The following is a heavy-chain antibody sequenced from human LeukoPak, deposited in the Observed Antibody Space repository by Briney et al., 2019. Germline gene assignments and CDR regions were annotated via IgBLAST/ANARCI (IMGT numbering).Heavy chain of an antibody. CDR3: ARDLRGGRYFDSARDAFDI. J-gene: IGHJ3*02. CDR2: ISSSGSTI. Sequence: GGSLRLSCAASGFTFSSYEMNWVRQAPGKGLEWVSYISSSGSTIYYADSVKGRFTISRDNAKNSLYLQMNSLRAEDTAVYYCARDLRGGRYFDSARDAFDIWGQGTMVTVSS. CDR1: GFTFSSYE. D-gene: IGHD3-9*01. V-gene: IGHV3-48*03.